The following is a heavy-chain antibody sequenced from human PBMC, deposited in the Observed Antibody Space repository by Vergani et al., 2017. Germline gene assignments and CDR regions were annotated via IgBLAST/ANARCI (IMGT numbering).Heavy chain of an antibody. V-gene: IGHV3-7*03. CDR2: IKQDGSEK. Sequence: EVQLVESGGGLVQPGGSLRLSCAASGFTFSSYWMSWVRQAPGTGLEWVANIKQDGSEKYYVDSVKGRFTMSRDNAKNSLYLQMNSLRAEDTAVSYCARGQRAVLRYFDWLLPYWGQGTLVTVSS. J-gene: IGHJ4*02. CDR1: GFTFSSYW. D-gene: IGHD3-9*01. CDR3: ARGQRAVLRYFDWLLPY.